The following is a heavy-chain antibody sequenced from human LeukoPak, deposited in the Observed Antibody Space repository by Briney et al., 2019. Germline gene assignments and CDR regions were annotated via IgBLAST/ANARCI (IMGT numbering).Heavy chain of an antibody. CDR1: GFTVSSNY. J-gene: IGHJ4*02. V-gene: IGHV3-66*01. CDR2: IYIGGST. Sequence: GGSLRLSCAASGFTVSSNYMSWVRQAPGKGLGWVSSIYIGGSTYYADSVKGRFTISRDNPNNTLYLRMHSLRAEDTAVYYCAREISRFGIWGQGTLVTVSS. CDR3: AREISRFGI. D-gene: IGHD3-16*01.